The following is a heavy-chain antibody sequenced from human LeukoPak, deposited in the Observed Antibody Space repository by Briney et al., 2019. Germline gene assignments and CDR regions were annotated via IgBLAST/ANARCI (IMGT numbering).Heavy chain of an antibody. V-gene: IGHV3-13*05. CDR3: ARGNFSGWAFDY. D-gene: IGHD3-10*01. CDR1: GFPFRNYD. Sequence: GGSLRLSCAVSGFPFRNYDMHWVRQPTGRGLEWVSGFSTTGDPYYPDSEKGRFTISRENDKDSLYLQMNSLRVGDTAVYYCARGNFSGWAFDYWGQGTLVTVSS. J-gene: IGHJ4*02. CDR2: FSTTGDP.